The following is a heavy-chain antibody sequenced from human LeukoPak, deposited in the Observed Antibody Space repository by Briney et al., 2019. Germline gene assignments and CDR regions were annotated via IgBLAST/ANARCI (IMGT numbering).Heavy chain of an antibody. D-gene: IGHD3-16*02. J-gene: IGHJ4*02. V-gene: IGHV3-74*01. CDR3: TRDRGGRYHY. CDR1: GVTFSNDW. Sequence: GGSLRLSCAASGVTFSNDWMHWVRHAPGKGLVWVSRINTDGSTTTYADSVKGRFTISRDNAKNTLFLQMNSLRVEDTAVYYCTRDRGGRYHYWGQGTLVTVSS. CDR2: INTDGSTT.